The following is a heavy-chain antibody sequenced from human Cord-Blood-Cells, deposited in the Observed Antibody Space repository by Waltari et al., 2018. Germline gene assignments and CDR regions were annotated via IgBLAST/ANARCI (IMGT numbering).Heavy chain of an antibody. CDR2: INHNGST. Sequence: QVQLQQWGAGLLKPSETLSLTCAVYGGSFSGYYWSWIRQPPGKGLEWIGEINHNGSTNYSPSLKSRVTISVDPSKNQFSLKLSSVTAADTAVYYCAGRPIAARFAAFDIWGQGTMVTVSS. V-gene: IGHV4-34*01. J-gene: IGHJ3*02. CDR3: AGRPIAARFAAFDI. CDR1: GGSFSGYY. D-gene: IGHD6-6*01.